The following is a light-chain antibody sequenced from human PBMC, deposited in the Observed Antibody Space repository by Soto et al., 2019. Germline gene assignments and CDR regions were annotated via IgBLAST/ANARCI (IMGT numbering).Light chain of an antibody. J-gene: IGKJ1*01. Sequence: DIPMTQSPSSMSASIGDRVTITCRASQGISSWLAWYQHKPGEAPKLLIYAASSLHSGVPSRFSGSGSGTDFPLTISSLQTEDFATYYCQQANSFPRTFGQGTKVQIK. CDR1: QGISSW. V-gene: IGKV1D-12*01. CDR3: QQANSFPRT. CDR2: AAS.